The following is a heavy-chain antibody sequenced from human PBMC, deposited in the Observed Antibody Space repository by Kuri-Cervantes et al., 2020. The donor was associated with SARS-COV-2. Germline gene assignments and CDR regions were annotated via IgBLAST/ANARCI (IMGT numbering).Heavy chain of an antibody. V-gene: IGHV3-30-3*01. CDR1: GLTFSTSA. D-gene: IGHD1-14*01. CDR2: ISHDGSYK. CDR3: ASHVGKHGYFQH. Sequence: LSLTCGASGLTFSTSAMHWVRQAPDKGLEWVAVISHDGSYKYTADSVKGRFTISRDNAKNSLYLQMNSLRAEDTAVYYCASHVGKHGYFQHWGQGTLVTVSS. J-gene: IGHJ1*01.